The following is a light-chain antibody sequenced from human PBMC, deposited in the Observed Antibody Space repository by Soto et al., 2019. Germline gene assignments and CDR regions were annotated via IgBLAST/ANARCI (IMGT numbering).Light chain of an antibody. V-gene: IGKV3-20*01. CDR1: QDIRID. Sequence: TQSPSSLSASVGDRVTFTCRAGQDIRIDLAWYQQKPGQAPRLLIFGASSRATGIPDKFSGSGSGTDFTLTISRLEPDDFAVYYCQHYGSSSWTFGQGTKVEIK. CDR2: GAS. CDR3: QHYGSSSWT. J-gene: IGKJ1*01.